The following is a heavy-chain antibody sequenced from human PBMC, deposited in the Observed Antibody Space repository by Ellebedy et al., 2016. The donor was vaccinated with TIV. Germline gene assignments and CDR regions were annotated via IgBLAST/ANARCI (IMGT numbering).Heavy chain of an antibody. CDR2: INPNSGGT. V-gene: IGHV1-2*02. Sequence: AASVKVSCKASGYTFTSYDINWVRQAPGQGLEWMGWINPNSGGTNYAQKFQGRVTMTRDTSISTAYMELSRLRSEDTAVYYCATASYLFDIPDDWGQGTLVTVSS. J-gene: IGHJ4*02. CDR3: ATASYLFDIPDD. D-gene: IGHD3-10*01. CDR1: GYTFTSYD.